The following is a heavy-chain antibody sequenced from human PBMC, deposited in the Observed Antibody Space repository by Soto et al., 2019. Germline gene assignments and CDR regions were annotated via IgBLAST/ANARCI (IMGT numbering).Heavy chain of an antibody. Sequence: QVQLQESGPGLVKPSETLSLTCTVSGGSISSYYWSWIRQPPGKGLEWIGYIYYNGSTNYNPSLKSRVTISVDTSKNQFSLKLSSVTAADTAVYYCARDRRRSGHFDYWGQGTLVTVSS. J-gene: IGHJ4*02. CDR2: IYYNGST. D-gene: IGHD2-15*01. CDR3: ARDRRRSGHFDY. CDR1: GGSISSYY. V-gene: IGHV4-59*01.